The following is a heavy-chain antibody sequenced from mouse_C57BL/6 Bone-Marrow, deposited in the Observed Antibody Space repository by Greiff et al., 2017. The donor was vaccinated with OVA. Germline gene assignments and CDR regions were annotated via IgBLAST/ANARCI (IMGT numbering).Heavy chain of an antibody. V-gene: IGHV1-82*01. CDR3: AREGIYYGSSSDY. J-gene: IGHJ2*01. CDR2: IYPGDGDT. Sequence: VKLQQSGPELVKPGASVKISCKASGYAFSSSWMNWVKQRPGKGLEWIGRIYPGDGDTNYNGKFKGKATLTADKSSSTAYMQLSSLTSEDSAVYFCAREGIYYGSSSDYWGQGTTLTVSS. D-gene: IGHD1-1*01. CDR1: GYAFSSSW.